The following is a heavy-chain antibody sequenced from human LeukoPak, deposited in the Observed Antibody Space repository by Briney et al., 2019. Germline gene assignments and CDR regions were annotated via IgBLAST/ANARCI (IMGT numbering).Heavy chain of an antibody. D-gene: IGHD6-13*01. Sequence: GGSLRLSCAASGFTFSSYWMSWVRQAPGKGLEWVANIKQDGSEKYYVDSVKGRFTISRDNAKNSLYLQMNSLRAEDTAVYYCARVRYSSRSDAFDIWGQGTMVTVSS. J-gene: IGHJ3*02. V-gene: IGHV3-7*01. CDR1: GFTFSSYW. CDR2: IKQDGSEK. CDR3: ARVRYSSRSDAFDI.